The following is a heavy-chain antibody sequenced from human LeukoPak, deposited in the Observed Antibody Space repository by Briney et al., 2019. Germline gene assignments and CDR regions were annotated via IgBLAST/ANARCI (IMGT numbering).Heavy chain of an antibody. CDR2: LDSDGSP. Sequence: PGGSLRLSCAAFGFTVRSDDMNWVRQAPGKGLEWVSILDSDGSPSYADSVKGRFTISRDNSKNTLDLQMNSLRAEDTAVYYCARAAAGRAYYHYGMDVWGQGTTVTVS. J-gene: IGHJ6*02. CDR3: ARAAAGRAYYHYGMDV. V-gene: IGHV3-53*01. CDR1: GFTVRSDD. D-gene: IGHD6-13*01.